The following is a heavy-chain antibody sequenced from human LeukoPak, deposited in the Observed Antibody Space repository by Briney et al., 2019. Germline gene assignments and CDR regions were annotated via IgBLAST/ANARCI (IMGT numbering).Heavy chain of an antibody. CDR2: INPSGGST. CDR1: GYTFTSYY. CDR3: ATRLGSGYYHNWFDP. D-gene: IGHD3-3*01. J-gene: IGHJ5*02. Sequence: GASVKVSCKASGYTFTSYYMHWVRQAPGQGLEWMGIINPSGGSTSYAQKFQGRVTMTEDTSTDTAYMELSSLRSEDTAVYYCATRLGSGYYHNWFDPWGQGTLVTVSS. V-gene: IGHV1-46*01.